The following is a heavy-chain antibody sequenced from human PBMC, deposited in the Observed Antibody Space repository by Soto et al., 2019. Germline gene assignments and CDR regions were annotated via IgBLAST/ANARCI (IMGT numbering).Heavy chain of an antibody. Sequence: TLSLTCTVSGGSISNYYWSWIRQPAGKGLEWIGRIYTVGSTNYNPSLKSRVTMSTDTSKNQFSLRLTSVTAADTAVYYCARASVGPPGGGSWIMPFDYWGQGALVTGSS. CDR2: IYTVGST. D-gene: IGHD2-15*01. V-gene: IGHV4-4*07. CDR1: GGSISNYY. J-gene: IGHJ4*02. CDR3: ARASVGPPGGGSWIMPFDY.